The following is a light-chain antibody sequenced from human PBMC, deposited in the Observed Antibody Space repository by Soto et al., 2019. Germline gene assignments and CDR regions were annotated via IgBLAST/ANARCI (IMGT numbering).Light chain of an antibody. Sequence: IVMTQSPATLSVSPGERATLSCRASQSINSHLAWYQQKPGQAPRLLIYGASNRATGIPDRFSGSGSGTDFTLTISRLEPEDFAVYYCQQYGSSGTFGQGTKVDIK. V-gene: IGKV3-20*01. CDR2: GAS. CDR3: QQYGSSGT. J-gene: IGKJ1*01. CDR1: QSINSH.